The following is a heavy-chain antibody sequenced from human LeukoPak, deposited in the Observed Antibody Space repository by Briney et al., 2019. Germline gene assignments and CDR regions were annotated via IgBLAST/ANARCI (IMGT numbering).Heavy chain of an antibody. Sequence: GGSLRLSCAASGFIFSSYWLSWVRQAPGKGLEWVANIKQDGSETYYVDSVKGRFTISRDNAKNSLYLQMNSLTAEDTAVYYCARDANWGSDYWGQGTLVTVSS. CDR2: IKQDGSET. V-gene: IGHV3-7*04. J-gene: IGHJ4*02. D-gene: IGHD7-27*01. CDR3: ARDANWGSDY. CDR1: GFIFSSYW.